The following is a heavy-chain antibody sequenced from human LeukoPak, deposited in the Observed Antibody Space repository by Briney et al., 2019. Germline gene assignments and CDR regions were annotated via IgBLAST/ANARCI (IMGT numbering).Heavy chain of an antibody. V-gene: IGHV1-69*13. D-gene: IGHD6-19*01. Sequence: SVTVSCKASGGTFSSYAISWVRQAPGQGLEWMGGIIPIFGTANYAQKFQGRVTITADESTSTAYMELSSLRSEDTAVYYCARHSGRWLRTFFDYWGQGTLVTVSS. J-gene: IGHJ4*02. CDR2: IIPIFGTA. CDR1: GGTFSSYA. CDR3: ARHSGRWLRTFFDY.